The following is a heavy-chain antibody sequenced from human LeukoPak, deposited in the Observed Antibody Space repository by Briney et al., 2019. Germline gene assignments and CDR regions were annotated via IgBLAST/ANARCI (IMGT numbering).Heavy chain of an antibody. Sequence: GGSLRLSCAASGFTFSSHWMSWVRQAPGKGLEWVANIKQDGSQKYYVDSVKGRFTISRDNAKNSLYLQMNSLGAEDTAVYYCAKDAQPRSRWFDPWGQGTLVTVSS. J-gene: IGHJ5*02. CDR3: AKDAQPRSRWFDP. CDR1: GFTFSSHW. V-gene: IGHV3-7*03. CDR2: IKQDGSQK. D-gene: IGHD3-16*01.